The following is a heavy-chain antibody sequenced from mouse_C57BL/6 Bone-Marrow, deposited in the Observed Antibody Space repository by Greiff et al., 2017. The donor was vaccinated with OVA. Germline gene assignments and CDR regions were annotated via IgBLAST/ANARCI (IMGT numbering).Heavy chain of an antibody. D-gene: IGHD2-5*01. J-gene: IGHJ4*01. CDR3: TRGYSNYYAMDD. CDR1: GYTFTDYE. CDR2: IDPETGGT. V-gene: IGHV1-15*01. Sequence: VQLQQSGAELVRPGASVTLSCKASGYTFTDYEMHWVKQTPVHGLEWIGAIDPETGGTAYNQKFKGKAILTADKSSSTAYMALRSLTSEDSAVDYCTRGYSNYYAMDDWGQGTSVTVSA.